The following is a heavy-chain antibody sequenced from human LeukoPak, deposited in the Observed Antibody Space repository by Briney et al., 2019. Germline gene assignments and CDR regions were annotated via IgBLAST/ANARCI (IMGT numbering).Heavy chain of an antibody. CDR3: ARVRDWFDP. V-gene: IGHV1-2*02. J-gene: IGHJ5*02. Sequence: ASVKVSCKASGYIFTAYYIHWVRPAPGQGLEYMGWINPNSGGTNYAQKFQGRVTMTRDTSISTAYMELSRLRSDDTAVYYCARVRDWFDPWGQGTLVTVSS. CDR2: INPNSGGT. CDR1: GYIFTAYY.